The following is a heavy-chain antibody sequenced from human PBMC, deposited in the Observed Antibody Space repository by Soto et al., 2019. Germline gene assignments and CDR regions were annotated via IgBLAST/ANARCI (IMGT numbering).Heavy chain of an antibody. V-gene: IGHV1-69*01. J-gene: IGHJ4*02. CDR1: RGTFTNYA. Sequence: QVYLVQSGAEVKKPGSSVKVSCKALRGTFTNYAFSWVRQAPGQGLEWMGGIMPFFGSGNYAQKFQGRINITADESTSAVYLERTSMRSEGTAVYSCARVRAGYYSHFVYWGPVTLVTVSS. CDR3: ARVRAGYYSHFVY. CDR2: IMPFFGSG. D-gene: IGHD3-22*01.